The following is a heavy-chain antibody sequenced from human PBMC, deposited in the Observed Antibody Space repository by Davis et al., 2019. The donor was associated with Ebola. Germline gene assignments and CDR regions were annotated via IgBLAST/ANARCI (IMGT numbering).Heavy chain of an antibody. CDR3: ARALWFRESHPYYYYGMDV. J-gene: IGHJ6*02. CDR2: ISSSSSYI. D-gene: IGHD3-10*01. CDR1: GFTFSNYS. V-gene: IGHV3-21*01. Sequence: GESLKISCAASGFTFSNYSMNWVRQAPGKGLEWVSSISSSSSYIYYADSVKGRFTISRDNAKNSLYLQMNSLRAEDTAVYYCARALWFRESHPYYYYGMDVWGQGTTVTVSS.